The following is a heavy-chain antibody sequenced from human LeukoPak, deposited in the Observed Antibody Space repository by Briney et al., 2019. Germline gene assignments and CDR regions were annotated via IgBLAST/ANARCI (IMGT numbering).Heavy chain of an antibody. D-gene: IGHD2-15*01. J-gene: IGHJ4*02. CDR3: VGSAGGREYFDY. CDR1: GFTFSSYA. CDR2: ISGSGGST. V-gene: IGHV3-23*01. Sequence: GGSLRLSCAASGFTFSSYAMSWVRQAPGKGLEWVSAISGSGGSTYYADSVKGRFTISRDNAKNSLYLQMNSLRAEDTAVYYCVGSAGGREYFDYWGQGTLVTVSS.